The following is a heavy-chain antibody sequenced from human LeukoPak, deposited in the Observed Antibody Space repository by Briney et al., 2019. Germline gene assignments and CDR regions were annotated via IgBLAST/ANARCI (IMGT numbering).Heavy chain of an antibody. CDR3: ARSPKGIAVAGLDY. V-gene: IGHV1-2*02. CDR1: GYTFTGYY. Sequence: ASVKVSCKASGYTFTGYYTHWVRQAPGQGLEWMGWINPNSGGTNYAQKFQGRVTMTRDTSISTAYMELSRLRSDDTAVYYCARSPKGIAVAGLDYWGQGTLVTVSS. J-gene: IGHJ4*02. D-gene: IGHD6-19*01. CDR2: INPNSGGT.